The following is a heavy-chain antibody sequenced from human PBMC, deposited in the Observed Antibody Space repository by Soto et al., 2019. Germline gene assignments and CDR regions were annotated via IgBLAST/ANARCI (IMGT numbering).Heavy chain of an antibody. V-gene: IGHV4-31*03. CDR1: GGSISSGGYY. CDR2: IYYSGST. CDR3: AREVNCGGDCYGENYFDY. J-gene: IGHJ4*02. Sequence: PSETLSLTCTVSGGSISSGGYYWSWIRQHPGKGLEWIGYIYYSGSTYYNPSLKSRVTISVDTSKNQFSLKLSSVTAADTAVYYCAREVNCGGDCYGENYFDYWGQGTLVTVSS. D-gene: IGHD2-21*02.